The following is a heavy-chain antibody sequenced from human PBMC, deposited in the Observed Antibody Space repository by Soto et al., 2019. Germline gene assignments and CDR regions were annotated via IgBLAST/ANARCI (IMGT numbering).Heavy chain of an antibody. CDR2: ISFTGST. D-gene: IGHD5-18*01. CDR3: AREFTGYSYGPGEVY. J-gene: IGHJ4*02. CDR1: GGSISSGDYY. V-gene: IGHV4-30-4*01. Sequence: VQLQESGPGLVKPSQTLSLTCTVSGGSISSGDYYWNWIRQPPGKGLEWIGYISFTGSTYYNPSLKSRVTMSLDTFKNEFSLRLTSVTAADTAVYYCAREFTGYSYGPGEVYWGQGTLVTVSS.